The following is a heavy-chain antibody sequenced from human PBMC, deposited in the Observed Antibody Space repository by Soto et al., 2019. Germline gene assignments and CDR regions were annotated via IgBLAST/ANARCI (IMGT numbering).Heavy chain of an antibody. CDR3: ARDSAYCSGGSCYYRDHRDDDFDI. Sequence: GASVKVSCQASGYTFTSYGISWARQAPGQGLEWMGWISAYNGNTNYAQKLQGRVTMTTDTSTSTAYLELRSLRSDDTAVYYCARDSAYCSGGSCYYRDHRDDDFDIWGQGTMVTV. CDR1: GYTFTSYG. CDR2: ISAYNGNT. J-gene: IGHJ3*02. V-gene: IGHV1-18*01. D-gene: IGHD2-15*01.